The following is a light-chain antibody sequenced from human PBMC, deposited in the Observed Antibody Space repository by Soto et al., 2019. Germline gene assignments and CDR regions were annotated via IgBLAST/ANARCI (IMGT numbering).Light chain of an antibody. CDR3: QQYKSYST. CDR2: DAS. Sequence: DIQLTQSPSTLSASVGDRVTLTCRASQSLNTRLAWYQQRPGKAPKLLIYDASTLESGVPSRFSGGGSGTEFTLTINNLQPDDLATYIWQQYKSYSTFGRGTKVDIK. CDR1: QSLNTR. J-gene: IGKJ1*01. V-gene: IGKV1-5*01.